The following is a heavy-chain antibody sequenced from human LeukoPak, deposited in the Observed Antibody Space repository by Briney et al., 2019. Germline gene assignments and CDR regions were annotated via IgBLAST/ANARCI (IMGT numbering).Heavy chain of an antibody. J-gene: IGHJ1*01. CDR3: AKDRYTSGYFDLEH. V-gene: IGHV3-9*01. CDR2: ISLDSGSI. Sequence: GGSLRLSCAASGFTFDNYAMQWVRQAPGKGLEWVSGISLDSGSIGYAESVKGRFTISRDNAKNSLYLQMNSLRAEDTALYCAKDRYTSGYFDLEHWGRGTLVTVSS. CDR1: GFTFDNYA. D-gene: IGHD6-19*01.